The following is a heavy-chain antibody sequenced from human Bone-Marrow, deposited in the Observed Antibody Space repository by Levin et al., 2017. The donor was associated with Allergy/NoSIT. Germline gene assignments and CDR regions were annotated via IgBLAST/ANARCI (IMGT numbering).Heavy chain of an antibody. V-gene: IGHV3-7*02. CDR2: INRDGGDG. J-gene: IGHJ4*02. D-gene: IGHD2-8*01. CDR3: ARNGAWSFEF. Sequence: GESLKISCASYGFTFSGYWMAWVRQAPGKGLEWVANINRDGGDGYYVDSVKGRFTISRDNARNSLDLQMNSLRVEDTAVYYCARNGAWSFEFWGQGTLVTVSS. CDR1: GFTFSGYW.